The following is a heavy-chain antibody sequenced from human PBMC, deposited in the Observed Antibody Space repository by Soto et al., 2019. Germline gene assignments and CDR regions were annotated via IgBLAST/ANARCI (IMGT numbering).Heavy chain of an antibody. V-gene: IGHV3-23*01. CDR1: GFIFSDYA. CDR3: AKGGVTRSYYYAMDV. Sequence: GSLRLSCAASGFIFSDYAMSWVRQAPGKGLEWVSALSGSGSSTYYADSVKGRFTISRDNLKNTVSLQMDNLTVEDTAVYYCAKGGVTRSYYYAMDVWGQGTTVTVSS. J-gene: IGHJ6*02. CDR2: LSGSGSST.